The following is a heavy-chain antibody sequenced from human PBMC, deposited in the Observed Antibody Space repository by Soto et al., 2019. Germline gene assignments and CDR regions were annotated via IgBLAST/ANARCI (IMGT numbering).Heavy chain of an antibody. CDR3: ARAGRFLEWLVDY. D-gene: IGHD3-3*01. CDR2: MNPNSGNT. V-gene: IGHV1-8*01. J-gene: IGHJ4*02. CDR1: GYTFTSYD. Sequence: GASVKVSCKASGYTFTSYDINCVRQSTGQGLEWMGWMNPNSGNTGYAQKFQGRVTMTRNTSISTAYMELSSLRSEDTAVYYCARAGRFLEWLVDYWGQGTLVTVS.